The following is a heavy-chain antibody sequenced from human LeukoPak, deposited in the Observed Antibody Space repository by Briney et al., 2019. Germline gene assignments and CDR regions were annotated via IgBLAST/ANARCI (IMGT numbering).Heavy chain of an antibody. D-gene: IGHD6-19*01. CDR3: ATDQNSSGWYNYFDY. CDR1: GYTLTELS. V-gene: IGHV1-24*01. Sequence: ASVKVSCKVSGYTLTELSMHWVRQAPGKGLEWMGGFDPEDGETIYAQKFQGRVTMTEDTSTDTAHMELSSLRSEDTAVYYCATDQNSSGWYNYFDYWGQGTLVTVSS. J-gene: IGHJ4*02. CDR2: FDPEDGET.